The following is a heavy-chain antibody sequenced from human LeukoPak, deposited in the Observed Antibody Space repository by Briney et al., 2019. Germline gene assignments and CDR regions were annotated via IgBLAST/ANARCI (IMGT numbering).Heavy chain of an antibody. CDR3: ARGDRITIFGVVNNWFDP. Sequence: GRSLRLSCAASGFTFSSYAMPWVRQAPGKGLEWVAVISYDGSNKYYADSVKGRFTISRDNSKNTLYLQMNSLRAEDTAVYYCARGDRITIFGVVNNWFDPWGQGTLVTVSS. J-gene: IGHJ5*02. D-gene: IGHD3-3*01. CDR1: GFTFSSYA. V-gene: IGHV3-30-3*01. CDR2: ISYDGSNK.